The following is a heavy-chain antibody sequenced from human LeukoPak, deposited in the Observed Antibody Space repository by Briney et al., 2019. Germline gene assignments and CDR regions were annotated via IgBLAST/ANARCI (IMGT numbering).Heavy chain of an antibody. D-gene: IGHD3-22*01. CDR3: ASSPAYYYDSSGLPPWDY. CDR1: GGTFSSYA. Sequence: ASVKVSCKASGGTFSSYAISWVRQAPGQGLEWMGGIIPIFGTANYAQKFQGRVTITADESTSTAYMELSGLRSEDTAVYYCASSPAYYYDSSGLPPWDYWGQGTLVTVSS. J-gene: IGHJ4*02. V-gene: IGHV1-69*13. CDR2: IIPIFGTA.